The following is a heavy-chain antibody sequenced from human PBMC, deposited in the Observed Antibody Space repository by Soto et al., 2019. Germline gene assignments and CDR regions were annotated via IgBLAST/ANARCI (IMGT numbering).Heavy chain of an antibody. V-gene: IGHV1-69*13. CDR1: GYTFTSYD. J-gene: IGHJ5*02. D-gene: IGHD3-22*01. CDR3: ARDRGPSSGYYPYWFDP. Sequence: SVKVSCTASGYTFTSYDINWVRQATGQGLEWMGGIIPIFGTANYAQKFQGRVTITADESTSTAYMELSSLRSEDTAVYYCARDRGPSSGYYPYWFDPWGQGTLVTVSS. CDR2: IIPIFGTA.